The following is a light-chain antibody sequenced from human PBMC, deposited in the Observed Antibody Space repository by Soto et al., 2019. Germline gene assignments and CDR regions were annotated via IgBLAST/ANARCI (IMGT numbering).Light chain of an antibody. Sequence: DIVMTQSPDSVAVSLGERATINCKSSQSVLYSSNNKNYLAWYQQKPGQPPNLLIYWASTRESGVPDRFSGSGSGTDFTLTISSLQAEDVAVYYCQQYYSPPLTFGGGTKLEIK. CDR3: QQYYSPPLT. V-gene: IGKV4-1*01. J-gene: IGKJ4*01. CDR2: WAS. CDR1: QSVLYSSNNKNY.